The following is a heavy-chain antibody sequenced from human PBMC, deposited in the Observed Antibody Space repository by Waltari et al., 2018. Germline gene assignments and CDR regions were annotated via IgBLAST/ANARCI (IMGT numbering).Heavy chain of an antibody. CDR1: GFPFSRNW. D-gene: IGHD5-12*01. V-gene: IGHV3-7*01. CDR2: INEDGSEK. CDR3: VRDREYSLDY. Sequence: EVQLVESGGGLVQPGGSLRLSCEVSGFPFSRNWMSWVRQVPGKGLEWVAKINEDGSEKYYVDSVKGRFTISRDNAKSSLLLQVNSLRGEDTGVYYCVRDREYSLDYWGQGTLVTVSS. J-gene: IGHJ4*02.